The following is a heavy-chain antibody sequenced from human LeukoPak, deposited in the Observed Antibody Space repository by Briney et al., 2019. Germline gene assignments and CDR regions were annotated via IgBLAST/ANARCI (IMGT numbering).Heavy chain of an antibody. CDR3: AILYI. CDR2: IYTSGST. J-gene: IGHJ2*01. CDR1: GASISTYY. D-gene: IGHD2/OR15-2a*01. V-gene: IGHV4-4*07. Sequence: SETLSHTCTVSGASISTYYWSWIRQPAGKGLEWIGCIYTSGSTDYNPSLKSRVSMSVDTSKNHFSVKLSSVNAADTAVYYCAILYIWGRGTLVTVSS.